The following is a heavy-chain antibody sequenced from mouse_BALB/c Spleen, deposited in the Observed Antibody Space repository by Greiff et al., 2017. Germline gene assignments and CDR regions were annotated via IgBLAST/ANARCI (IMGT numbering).Heavy chain of an antibody. CDR3: ARDIYGNCYFDY. D-gene: IGHD2-1*01. CDR2: IRNKANGYTT. J-gene: IGHJ2*01. V-gene: IGHV7-3*02. CDR1: GFTFTDYY. Sequence: EVNVVESGGGLVQPGGSLRLSCATSGFTFTDYYMSWVRQPPGKALEWLGFIRNKANGYTTEYSASVKGRFTISRDNSQSILYLQMNTLRAEDSATYYCARDIYGNCYFDYWGQGTTLTVSS.